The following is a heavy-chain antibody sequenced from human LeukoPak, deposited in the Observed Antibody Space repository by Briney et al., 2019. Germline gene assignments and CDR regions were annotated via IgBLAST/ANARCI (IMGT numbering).Heavy chain of an antibody. J-gene: IGHJ4*02. CDR2: ISADNGDT. CDR1: GYTFTSYG. CDR3: ARRRPGEWELRGSPRDYFDC. V-gene: IGHV1-18*01. Sequence: ASVKVSCKASGYTFTSYGISWVRQAPGQGLEWMGWISADNGDTNYAQNLQGRVTMSTDTSTSTAYMELRSLRSDDTAVYYCARRRPGEWELRGSPRDYFDCWGKGTLVTVSS. D-gene: IGHD1-26*01.